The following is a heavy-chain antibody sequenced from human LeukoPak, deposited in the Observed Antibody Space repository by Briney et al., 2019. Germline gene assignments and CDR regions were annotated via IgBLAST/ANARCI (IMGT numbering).Heavy chain of an antibody. CDR1: AFTFSSYQ. CDR2: IYYSGST. V-gene: IGHV4-59*05. D-gene: IGHD6-19*01. CDR3: ARVIAVAATIY. Sequence: PGGSLRLSCVASAFTFSSYQMSWVRQAPGKGLERIGSIYYSGSTYYNPSLKSRVTISVDTSKNQFSLKLSSVTAADTAVYYCARVIAVAATIYWGQGTLVTVSS. J-gene: IGHJ4*02.